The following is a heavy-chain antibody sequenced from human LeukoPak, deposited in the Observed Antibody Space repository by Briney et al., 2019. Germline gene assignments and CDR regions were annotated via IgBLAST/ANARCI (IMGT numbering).Heavy chain of an antibody. V-gene: IGHV4-4*07. Sequence: SETLSLSCTVSGGSISHYYWSWIRQPAGKGLEWVGRIDSTGSTDYNPSLKSRVTISVDTSKNKFSAKVNSVTAADTAVYYCARGLQVGADRALDYWGQRTLVTVSS. CDR3: ARGLQVGADRALDY. CDR2: IDSTGST. CDR1: GGSISHYY. J-gene: IGHJ4*02. D-gene: IGHD2-21*01.